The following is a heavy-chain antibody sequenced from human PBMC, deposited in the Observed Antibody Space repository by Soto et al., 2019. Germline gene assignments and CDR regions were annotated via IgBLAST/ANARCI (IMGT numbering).Heavy chain of an antibody. V-gene: IGHV3-21*01. Sequence: EVQLVESGGGLVKPGGSLRLSCAASGFTFSSYSMNWVRQAPGKGLEWVSSISSSSSYIYYADSVKGRFTISRDNAKNSLYLQMNSLRAEDTAVYDCAREPGTYFDYWGQGTLVTVSS. CDR3: AREPGTYFDY. D-gene: IGHD1-1*01. CDR1: GFTFSSYS. CDR2: ISSSSSYI. J-gene: IGHJ4*02.